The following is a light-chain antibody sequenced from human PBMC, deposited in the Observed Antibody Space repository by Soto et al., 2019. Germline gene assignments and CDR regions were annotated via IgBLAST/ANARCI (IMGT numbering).Light chain of an antibody. CDR3: QQYYNWPHS. CDR1: QSVSSN. Sequence: EMVMTQSPATLSLSPGQRATLSCRASQSVSSNLAWYQQILGQAPRLLISGASTRATGIPARFTGSGSGTEFTLTISSLQSEDFAVYYCQQYYNWPHSFGQGTKVDIK. CDR2: GAS. J-gene: IGKJ2*01. V-gene: IGKV3-15*01.